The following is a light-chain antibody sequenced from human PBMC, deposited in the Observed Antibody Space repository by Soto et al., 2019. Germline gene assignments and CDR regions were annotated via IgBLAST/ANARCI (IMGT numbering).Light chain of an antibody. V-gene: IGKV4-1*01. CDR2: WAS. J-gene: IGKJ4*01. CDR1: QSVLYSSNNNNY. CDR3: QQYYDTPLT. Sequence: DIVMTQSPDSLAVSLGARATINCKSSQSVLYSSNNNNYLAWYQQRPGQPPQLLIYWASTRESGVPDRFSGSGSGTDFTLTISSLQAEDVAVYYCQQYYDTPLTFGGGTRVEIK.